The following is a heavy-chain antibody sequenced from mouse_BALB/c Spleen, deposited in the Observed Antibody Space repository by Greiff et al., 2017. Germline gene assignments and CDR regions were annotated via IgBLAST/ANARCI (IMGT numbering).Heavy chain of an antibody. CDR1: GFTFSDYY. V-gene: IGHV5-4*02. Sequence: EVQRVESGGGLVKPGGSLKLSCAASGFTFSDYYMYWVRQTPEKRLEWVATISDGGSYTYYPDSVKGRFTISRDNAKNNLYLQMSSLKSEDTAMYYCARAITTVGNYWGQGTTLTVSS. D-gene: IGHD1-1*01. CDR2: ISDGGSYT. J-gene: IGHJ2*01. CDR3: ARAITTVGNY.